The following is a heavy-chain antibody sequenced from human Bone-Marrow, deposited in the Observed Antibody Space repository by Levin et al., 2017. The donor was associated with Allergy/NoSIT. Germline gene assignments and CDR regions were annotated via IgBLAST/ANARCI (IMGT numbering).Heavy chain of an antibody. CDR3: ARGGDIVVATSLNWFDP. J-gene: IGHJ5*02. Sequence: PVASVKVSCKASGYTFTSYDINWVRQATGQGLEWMGWMNPNSGNTGYAQKFQGRVTMTRNTSISTAYMELSSLRSEDTAVYYCARGGDIVVATSLNWFDPWGQGTLVTVSS. D-gene: IGHD2-15*01. CDR1: GYTFTSYD. V-gene: IGHV1-8*01. CDR2: MNPNSGNT.